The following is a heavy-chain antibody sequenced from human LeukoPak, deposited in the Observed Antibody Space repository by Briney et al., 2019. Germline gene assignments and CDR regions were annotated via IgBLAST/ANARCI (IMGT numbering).Heavy chain of an antibody. Sequence: PGGSLRLSCAASGFTFSSYWMSWVRQAPGKGLEWVANIKQDGSEKYYVDSVKGRFTISRDNAKNSLYLQMNSLRAEDTAVYYCARGIIHYYGSSGYCDYWGQGTLVTVSS. J-gene: IGHJ4*02. D-gene: IGHD3-22*01. V-gene: IGHV3-7*01. CDR1: GFTFSSYW. CDR3: ARGIIHYYGSSGYCDY. CDR2: IKQDGSEK.